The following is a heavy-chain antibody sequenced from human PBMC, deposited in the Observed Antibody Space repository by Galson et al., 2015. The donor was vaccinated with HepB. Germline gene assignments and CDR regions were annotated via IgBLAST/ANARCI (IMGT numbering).Heavy chain of an antibody. CDR2: ISGSGGST. J-gene: IGHJ4*02. CDR1: GFTFSNYA. V-gene: IGHV3-23*01. Sequence: SLRLSCAASGFTFSNYAMSWVRQAPGKGLEWVSVISGSGGSTNYADSVKGRFTISRDNSKNTLYLQMNSLRAEDTAVYYCAKLPGSGSRIFDYWGQGTLVTVSS. CDR3: AKLPGSGSRIFDY. D-gene: IGHD3-10*01.